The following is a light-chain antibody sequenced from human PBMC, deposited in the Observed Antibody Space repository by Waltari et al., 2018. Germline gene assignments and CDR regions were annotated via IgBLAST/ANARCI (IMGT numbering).Light chain of an antibody. V-gene: IGKV4-1*01. J-gene: IGKJ2*01. CDR1: QSVLYSSNNKNF. CDR2: WAS. CDR3: QQYYSTPNT. Sequence: DIVMTQSPDSLAVSLGERATMNCKSSQSVLYSSNNKNFLAWYQQKPGQPPKLLIYWASTREAGVPDRFSGSGSVTDFTLTISSLQAEDVAVYYCQQYYSTPNTFGQGTKLEIK.